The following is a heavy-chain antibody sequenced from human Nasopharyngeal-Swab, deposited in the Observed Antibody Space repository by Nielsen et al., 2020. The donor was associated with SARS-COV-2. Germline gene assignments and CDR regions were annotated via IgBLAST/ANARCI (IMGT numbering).Heavy chain of an antibody. CDR2: FSPYNDYT. CDR1: GYTFSSYG. CDR3: ARELGVGLFDY. Sequence: ASVKVSCKTSGYTFSSYGIAWVRQAPGQGLDWLVCFSPYNDYTHYAQKFQGSVTMTSDTSTSTAYLELRSLTSDDTAVYYCARELGVGLFDYWGQGTLVTV. D-gene: IGHD2-15*01. V-gene: IGHV1-18*01. J-gene: IGHJ4*02.